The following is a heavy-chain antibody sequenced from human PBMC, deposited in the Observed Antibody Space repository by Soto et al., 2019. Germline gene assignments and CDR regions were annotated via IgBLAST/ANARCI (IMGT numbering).Heavy chain of an antibody. CDR3: ARDRVSTGGMDV. CDR2: IYYSGST. D-gene: IGHD3-10*01. CDR1: GGSISSGGYY. J-gene: IGHJ6*02. Sequence: LTCTVSGGSISSGGYYWSWIRQHPGKGLEWIGCIYYSGSTYYNPSLKSRVTISVDTSKNQFSLKLSSVTAADTAVYYCARDRVSTGGMDVWGQGTTVTVSS. V-gene: IGHV4-31*03.